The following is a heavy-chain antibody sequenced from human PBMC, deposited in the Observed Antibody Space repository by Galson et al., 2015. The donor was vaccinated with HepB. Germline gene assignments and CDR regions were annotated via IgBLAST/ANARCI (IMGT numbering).Heavy chain of an antibody. Sequence: SLRLSCAASGFTFSSYGMHWVRQAPGKGLEWVAVISYDGSNKYYVDSVKGRFTISRDNAKNSLYLQMNSLRAEDTAVYYCARASDYDFWSGYYFPEYDYWGQGTLVTVSS. D-gene: IGHD3-3*01. V-gene: IGHV3-30*03. J-gene: IGHJ4*02. CDR1: GFTFSSYG. CDR3: ARASDYDFWSGYYFPEYDY. CDR2: ISYDGSNK.